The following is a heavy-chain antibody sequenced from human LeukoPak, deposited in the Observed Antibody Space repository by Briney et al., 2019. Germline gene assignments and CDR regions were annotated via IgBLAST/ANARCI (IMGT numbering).Heavy chain of an antibody. D-gene: IGHD3-3*01. V-gene: IGHV1-3*03. Sequence: GASVKVSCKASGYTFTSYSLHWVRQAPGQGLEWLGWINPGNGNTKYSQDFKGRVTFTRDTPASTAYMELRSLRSDDRAVYYCARGPYYDFWSAFQFDYWGQGTLVTVSS. CDR3: ARGPYYDFWSAFQFDY. J-gene: IGHJ4*02. CDR2: INPGNGNT. CDR1: GYTFTSYS.